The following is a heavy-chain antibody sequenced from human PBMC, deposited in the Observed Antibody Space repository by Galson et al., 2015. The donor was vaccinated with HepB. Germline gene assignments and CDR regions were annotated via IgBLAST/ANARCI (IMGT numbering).Heavy chain of an antibody. Sequence: FSSYTISWVRQAPGQGLEWMGRIIPILGIANYAQKFQGRVTITADKSTSTAYMELSSLRSEDTAVYYCARGRSGVDAFDIWGQGTMVTVSS. CDR2: IIPILGIA. V-gene: IGHV1-69*02. CDR1: FSSYT. CDR3: ARGRSGVDAFDI. J-gene: IGHJ3*02. D-gene: IGHD3-16*01.